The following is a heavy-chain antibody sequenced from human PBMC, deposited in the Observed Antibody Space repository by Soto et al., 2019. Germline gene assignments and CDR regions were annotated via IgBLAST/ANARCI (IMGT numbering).Heavy chain of an antibody. Sequence: SETLSLTCSVPGDSVSSGRYYWTWIRETPGKGLEWMGYIYYSGSTKYNPSLRSRATISLDLAKHQFSLNLRSVTAAAPPLYFCVRDQCPVGAPFYDSGMDVWGPGTAVTVSS. J-gene: IGHJ6*02. CDR3: VRDQCPVGAPFYDSGMDV. D-gene: IGHD1-26*01. CDR1: GDSVSSGRYY. CDR2: IYYSGST. V-gene: IGHV4-61*01.